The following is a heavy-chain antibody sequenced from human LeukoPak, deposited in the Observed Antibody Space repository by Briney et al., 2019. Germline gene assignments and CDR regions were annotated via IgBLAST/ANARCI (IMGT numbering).Heavy chain of an antibody. V-gene: IGHV4-59*01. D-gene: IGHD3-10*01. CDR3: VRGAGEIPNFDY. J-gene: IGHJ4*02. CDR2: IFYSGST. CDR1: GGSISSSY. Sequence: PSETLSLTCTVSGGSISSSYWSWIRQPPGKGLEWIGYIFYSGSTNYNPSLKRRVTISIDTSKNQFSLKLSSVTAADTAVYYCVRGAGEIPNFDYWGQGTLVTVSS.